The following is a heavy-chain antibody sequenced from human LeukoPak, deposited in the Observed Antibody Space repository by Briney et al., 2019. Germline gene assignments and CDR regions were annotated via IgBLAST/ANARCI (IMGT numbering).Heavy chain of an antibody. CDR3: ARKCSSTRCYARYGMDV. CDR1: GGSISGSSYY. D-gene: IGHD2-2*01. CDR2: INHSGST. Sequence: SETLSLTCTVSGGSISGSSYYWSWIRQPPGKGPEWIGEINHSGSTNYNPSLKILDAISVDTSTNQFSLKLSSVTAADTAVYYCARKCSSTRCYARYGMDVWGQGATVTVSS. V-gene: IGHV4-39*07. J-gene: IGHJ6*02.